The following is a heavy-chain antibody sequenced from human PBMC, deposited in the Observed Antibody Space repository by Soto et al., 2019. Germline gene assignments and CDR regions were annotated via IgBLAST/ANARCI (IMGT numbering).Heavy chain of an antibody. V-gene: IGHV3-48*03. CDR1: SFIFSSYE. CDR2: ISSSGSTI. Sequence: PGGSLRLSCAASSFIFSSYEMNWVRQAPGKGLEWVSYISSSGSTIYYADSVKCRFTISRDNAKNSLYLQMNSLRAEDTAVYYCARASSWSEFDYWGQGTLVTVSS. J-gene: IGHJ4*02. D-gene: IGHD6-13*01. CDR3: ARASSWSEFDY.